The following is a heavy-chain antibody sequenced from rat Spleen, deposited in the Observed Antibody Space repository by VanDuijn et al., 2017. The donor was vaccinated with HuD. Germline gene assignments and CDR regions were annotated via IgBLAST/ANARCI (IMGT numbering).Heavy chain of an antibody. Sequence: EVQLVESGGGLVQPGRSLKLSCAASGFTFSNYYMAWVRQAPTKGLEWVASISTGGSTYYPDSVKGRFTISRDNAKSTLYLQMNSLRSEDTATYYCARRHYGYTDYFDSWGQGVMVTVSS. CDR3: ARRHYGYTDYFDS. D-gene: IGHD1-11*01. CDR2: ISTGGST. CDR1: GFTFSNYY. V-gene: IGHV5-25*01. J-gene: IGHJ2*01.